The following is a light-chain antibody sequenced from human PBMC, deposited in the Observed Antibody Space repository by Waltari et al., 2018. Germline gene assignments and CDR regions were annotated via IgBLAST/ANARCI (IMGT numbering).Light chain of an antibody. CDR2: EVS. Sequence: QSALTQPPSASGSPGQSVTISCTGTSSDVGGYNYVSWYQQHPGKAPKLMIYEVSNRPAGVPDRFAGSKSGNTAALTVSGLEAEDEADYYCSAYAGSNNLVFGGGTKLTAL. CDR1: SSDVGGYNY. CDR3: SAYAGSNNLV. J-gene: IGLJ2*01. V-gene: IGLV2-8*01.